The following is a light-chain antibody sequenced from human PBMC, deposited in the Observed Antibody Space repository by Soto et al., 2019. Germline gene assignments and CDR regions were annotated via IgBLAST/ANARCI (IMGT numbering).Light chain of an antibody. V-gene: IGLV2-11*01. Sequence: QSALTQPRSVSGSPGQSVTLSCTGTSSDVGGYHYVSWYQHHPGKAPKIIIYDVNKRPSGVPDRFSGSKSGSTASLTISGLQTEDEADYYCCSYAGSYTLVFGGGTKLTVL. CDR2: DVN. J-gene: IGLJ2*01. CDR1: SSDVGGYHY. CDR3: CSYAGSYTLV.